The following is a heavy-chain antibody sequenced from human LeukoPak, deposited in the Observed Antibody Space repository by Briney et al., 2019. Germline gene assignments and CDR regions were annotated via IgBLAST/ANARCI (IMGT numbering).Heavy chain of an antibody. CDR2: IYYSGST. J-gene: IGHJ4*02. D-gene: IGHD4/OR15-4a*01. CDR3: AKHGDNYYFDS. V-gene: IGHV4-59*08. Sequence: SETLSLTCTVSGGSISSYYWSWIRQPPGKGLEWIAYIYYSGSTNHNPSLKGRVTISVDTSKNQFSLKLSSVTAADTAVYYCAKHGDNYYFDSWGQGTLVTVSS. CDR1: GGSISSYY.